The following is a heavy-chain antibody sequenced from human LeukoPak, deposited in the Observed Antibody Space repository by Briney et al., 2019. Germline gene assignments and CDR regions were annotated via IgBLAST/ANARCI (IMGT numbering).Heavy chain of an antibody. V-gene: IGHV1-8*01. CDR2: MNPMNGNT. Sequence: ASVKVSCKASGFTLTNYDINWVRQAPGQGLEWMGWMNPMNGNTGYARKFQGRVTMTRDTSISTAYMELRSLTSEDTAIYYCVRDGEGVAISVNFWFDPWGQGTLVTVSS. J-gene: IGHJ5*02. D-gene: IGHD3-10*01. CDR1: GFTLTNYD. CDR3: VRDGEGVAISVNFWFDP.